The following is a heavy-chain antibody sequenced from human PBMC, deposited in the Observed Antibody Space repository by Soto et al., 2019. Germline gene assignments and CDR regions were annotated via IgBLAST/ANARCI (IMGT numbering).Heavy chain of an antibody. V-gene: IGHV1-69*01. D-gene: IGHD2-21*01. J-gene: IGHJ6*02. CDR3: ARDSLIPSAADYYVDMDV. Sequence: QVQLVQSGAEVKKPGSSVKVSCKASGGDFSNYAISWVRQAPGQGPEWMGGIIPIFRTATYAQKFQGRVTITADDSTRTAYMELSGLTSEDTADYYCARDSLIPSAADYYVDMDVWGQGTTVTVSS. CDR1: GGDFSNYA. CDR2: IIPIFRTA.